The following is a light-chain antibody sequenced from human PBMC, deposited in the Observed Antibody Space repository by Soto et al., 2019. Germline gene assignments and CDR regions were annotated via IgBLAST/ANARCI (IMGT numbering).Light chain of an antibody. CDR1: QSVGTS. CDR2: DAS. Sequence: DIQMTHSPSTLSASVGDRVTITCRASQSVGTSLAWHQQKPGKAPRFLIYDASTLERGVPSRFSGSGSGTEFTLTISSLQPDDSATYYCQQCYSYYSFGQGTKLEIK. CDR3: QQCYSYYS. J-gene: IGKJ2*03. V-gene: IGKV1-5*01.